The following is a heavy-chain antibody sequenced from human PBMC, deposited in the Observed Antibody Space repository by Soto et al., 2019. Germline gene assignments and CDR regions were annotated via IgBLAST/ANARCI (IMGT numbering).Heavy chain of an antibody. Sequence: SETLSLTCAVYGGSFSCYDLSWIRQPPGKGLEWIGEINHSGSTNYNPSLKSRVTISVDTSKNQFSLKLSSVTAADTAVYYCARGRMKYYGSGSYSIYYYYYGMDVWGQGTTVTVSS. V-gene: IGHV4-34*01. J-gene: IGHJ6*02. D-gene: IGHD3-10*01. CDR1: GGSFSCYD. CDR2: INHSGST. CDR3: ARGRMKYYGSGSYSIYYYYYGMDV.